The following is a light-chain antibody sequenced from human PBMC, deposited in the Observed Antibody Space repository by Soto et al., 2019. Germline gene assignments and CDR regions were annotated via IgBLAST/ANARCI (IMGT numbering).Light chain of an antibody. V-gene: IGKV1-39*01. CDR2: AAA. CDR1: QTISDY. J-gene: IGKJ3*01. CDR3: QQGYGILT. Sequence: DIQMSHSPSSLSASVGDRVTITCRTSQTISDYFSWYQHKPGSALKLLMSAAASLQGGAASGFSGSGFGTDFALTISSLQPEDFATYIRQQGYGILTFGPGTSVDIK.